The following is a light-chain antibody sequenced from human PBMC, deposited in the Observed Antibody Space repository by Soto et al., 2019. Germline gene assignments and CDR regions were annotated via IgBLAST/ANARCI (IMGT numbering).Light chain of an antibody. J-gene: IGKJ5*01. CDR3: QQYNSYPS. CDR1: QSISSW. V-gene: IGKV1-5*01. Sequence: DIQMTQSPSTLSASVGDRVTITCRASQSISSWLAWYQQKPGKAPKLLIYDASNLQSGVPSRFSDTGSGTEFTLTISSLQPDDFATYYCQQYNSYPSFGQGTRLEIK. CDR2: DAS.